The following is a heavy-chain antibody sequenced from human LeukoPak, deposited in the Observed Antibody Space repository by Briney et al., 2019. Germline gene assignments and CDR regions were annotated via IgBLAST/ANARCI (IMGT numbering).Heavy chain of an antibody. CDR3: AKDSARSTSPAFDY. D-gene: IGHD2-2*01. CDR1: GFTFSSYA. J-gene: IGHJ4*02. CDR2: ISGSGGST. Sequence: PGGSLRLSCAASGFTFSSYAMSWVRQAPGKGLEWVSAISGSGGSTYYADSVEGRFTISRDNSKNTLYLQMISLRAEDTAVYYCAKDSARSTSPAFDYWGQGTLVTVS. V-gene: IGHV3-23*01.